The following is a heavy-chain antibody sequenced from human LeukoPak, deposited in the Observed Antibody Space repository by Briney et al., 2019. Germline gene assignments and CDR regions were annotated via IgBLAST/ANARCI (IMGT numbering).Heavy chain of an antibody. V-gene: IGHV4-34*01. D-gene: IGHD1-7*01. J-gene: IGHJ5*02. CDR3: ARYIVELHWFDP. Sequence: SETLSLTCAVYGGSFSGYYWSWIRQPPGKGLEWIGEINHSGSTNYNPSLKSRVTISVDTNKNQFSLKLSSVTAADTAVYYRARYIVELHWFDPWGQGTLDTVPS. CDR1: GGSFSGYY. CDR2: INHSGST.